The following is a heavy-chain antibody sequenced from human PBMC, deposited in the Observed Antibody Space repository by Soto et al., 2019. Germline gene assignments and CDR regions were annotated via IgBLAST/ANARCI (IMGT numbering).Heavy chain of an antibody. CDR1: GGSISSYF. V-gene: IGHV4-59*01. J-gene: IGHJ4*02. CDR3: ARVREGVDY. D-gene: IGHD1-26*01. CDR2: ISYSGSS. Sequence: QVQLQESGPRLVKPSETLSLTCTVSGGSISSYFWAWIRQPPGKGLEWIGQISYSGSSQFTPSPSSGVTISADTSKNQFSLRLTSVTAADTAVYYCARVREGVDYWGQGTLVTVSS.